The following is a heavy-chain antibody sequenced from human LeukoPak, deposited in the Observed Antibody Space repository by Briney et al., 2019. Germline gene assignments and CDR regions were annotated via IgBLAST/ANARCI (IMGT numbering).Heavy chain of an antibody. CDR1: GGSISSGSYY. CDR3: ARDSFCSSTSCSPDWFDP. CDR2: IYTSGST. V-gene: IGHV4-61*02. J-gene: IGHJ5*02. Sequence: SQTLSLTCTVSGGSISSGSYYWSWIRQPAGKGLEWIGRIYTSGSTNYNPSLKSRVTISVDTSKNQFSLKLSSVTAADTAVYYCARDSFCSSTSCSPDWFDPWGQGTLVTVSS. D-gene: IGHD2-2*01.